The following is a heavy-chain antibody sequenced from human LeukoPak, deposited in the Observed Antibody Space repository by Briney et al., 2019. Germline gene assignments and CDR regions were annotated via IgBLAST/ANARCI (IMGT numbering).Heavy chain of an antibody. J-gene: IGHJ1*01. CDR3: ARGSKYCSGGSWLQH. V-gene: IGHV1-69*06. D-gene: IGHD2-15*01. CDR2: IIPIFGTA. Sequence: SVKVSCKASGGTFSSYAISWVRQAPAQGLEWMGGIIPIFGTANYAQKFQGRVTITADKSTSIAYMELSSLRSEDTAVYYCARGSKYCSGGSWLQHWGQGTLVTVSS. CDR1: GGTFSSYA.